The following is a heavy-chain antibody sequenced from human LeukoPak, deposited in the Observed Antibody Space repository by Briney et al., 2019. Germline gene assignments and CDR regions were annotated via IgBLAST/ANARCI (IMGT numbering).Heavy chain of an antibody. CDR1: GGSISTYY. J-gene: IGHJ4*02. D-gene: IGHD5-12*01. CDR2: NYYSGST. V-gene: IGHV4-59*08. CDR3: ARSSGYDAYYFDY. Sequence: PSETLSLTCSVSGGSISTYYWSWIRQPPGKGLECTGYNYYSGSTNYNPSLKSRVTISVDTSKNQFSLKLTSVTAADTAVYYCARSSGYDAYYFDYWGQGTLVTVSS.